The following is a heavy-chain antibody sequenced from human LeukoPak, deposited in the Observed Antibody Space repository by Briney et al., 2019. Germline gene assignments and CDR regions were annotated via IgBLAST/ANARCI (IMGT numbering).Heavy chain of an antibody. CDR3: AKLLSYDILTDNYYKYYMDV. J-gene: IGHJ6*03. CDR1: GGSISSYY. CDR2: ISYTGST. D-gene: IGHD3-9*01. V-gene: IGHV4-39*01. Sequence: PSETLSLTCSVSGGSISSYYWGWIRQPPGKALELIGSISYTGSTFYRPSLKSRVTMSVDTSNNQFALRVNSVTAADTAVYYCAKLLSYDILTDNYYKYYMDVWGKGTTVTVSS.